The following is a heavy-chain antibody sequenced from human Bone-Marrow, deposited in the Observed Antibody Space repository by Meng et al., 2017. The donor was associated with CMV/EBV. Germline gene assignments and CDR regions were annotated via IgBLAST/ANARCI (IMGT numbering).Heavy chain of an antibody. D-gene: IGHD2-2*01. Sequence: ASVKVSCKASGYTFTSYGISWVRPAPGQGLEWMGWISAYNGNTNYAQKLQGRVTMTTDTSTSTAHMELRSLRSDDTAVYYCASGRIRYGRSTSCSHYYGMDVWGQGTTVTVSS. V-gene: IGHV1-18*01. CDR2: ISAYNGNT. J-gene: IGHJ6*02. CDR1: GYTFTSYG. CDR3: ASGRIRYGRSTSCSHYYGMDV.